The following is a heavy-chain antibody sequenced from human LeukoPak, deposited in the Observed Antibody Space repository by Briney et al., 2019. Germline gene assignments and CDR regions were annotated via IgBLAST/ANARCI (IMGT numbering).Heavy chain of an antibody. V-gene: IGHV1-8*03. CDR2: MNPNSGNT. Sequence: ASVKVSCKASGYTFTSYDINWVRQATGQGLEWMGWMNPNSGNTGYAQKFQGRVTITRNTSISTAYMELNSLRAEDTAVYYCGGGGGLWFGELPSYFDYWGQGTLVTVSS. CDR3: GGGGGLWFGELPSYFDY. CDR1: GYTFTSYD. J-gene: IGHJ4*02. D-gene: IGHD3-10*01.